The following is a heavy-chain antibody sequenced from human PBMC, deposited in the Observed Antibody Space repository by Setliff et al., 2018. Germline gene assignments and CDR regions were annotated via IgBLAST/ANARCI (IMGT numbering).Heavy chain of an antibody. D-gene: IGHD3-9*01. CDR3: ARSSGPRVVLAADFDS. J-gene: IGHJ4*02. V-gene: IGHV1-18*01. CDR2: ISPYNGNT. Sequence: ASVKVSCKTSGYNFITTGISWVRQAPGQGPEWMGCISPYNGNTNYAQKFQDRVTMTTDTSTATVYMELKNLRTDDTAVYYCARSSGPRVVLAADFDSWGQGTLVTSPQ. CDR1: GYNFITTG.